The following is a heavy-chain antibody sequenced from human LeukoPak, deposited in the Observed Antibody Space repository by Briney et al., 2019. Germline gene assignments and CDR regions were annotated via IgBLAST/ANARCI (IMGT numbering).Heavy chain of an antibody. V-gene: IGHV1-69*04. J-gene: IGHJ6*02. CDR3: ARVGYCSSTSCSTNLYYYYYGMDV. Sequence: VKVSCKASGGTFSSYAISWVRQAPGQGLEWMGRIIPILGIANYAQKFQGRVTITADKSTSTAYMELSSLRSEDTAVYYCARVGYCSSTSCSTNLYYYYYGMDVWGQGTTVTVSS. CDR1: GGTFSSYA. CDR2: IIPILGIA. D-gene: IGHD2-2*01.